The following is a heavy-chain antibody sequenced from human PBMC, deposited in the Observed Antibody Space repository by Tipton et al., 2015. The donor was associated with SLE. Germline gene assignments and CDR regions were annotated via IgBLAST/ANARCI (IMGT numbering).Heavy chain of an antibody. V-gene: IGHV3-23*01. CDR1: GFMFSSYV. D-gene: IGHD5-12*01. J-gene: IGHJ5*02. CDR2: IGGTGGGGHS. CDR3: AKDESEEVAADWFDP. Sequence: SLRLSCAASGFMFSSYVMTWVRQAPGKGLEWISSIGGTGGGGHSFYADSVKGRFIISRDDSKNTVSVQMNSLRPEDTAVYYCAKDESEEVAADWFDPRGQGILVTVSS.